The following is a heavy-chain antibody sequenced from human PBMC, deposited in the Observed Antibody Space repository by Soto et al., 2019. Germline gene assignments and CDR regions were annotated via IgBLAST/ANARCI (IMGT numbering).Heavy chain of an antibody. CDR1: GFTFSNYG. D-gene: IGHD2-21*02. V-gene: IGHV4-30-4*01. J-gene: IGHJ4*02. CDR2: IYYSGST. Sequence: QVQLMESGGGVVQPGRSLRLSCAASGFTFSNYGMHWVRQVPGKGLEWIGYIYYSGSTYYNPSLKSRVTISVDTSKNQFSLKLSSVTAADTAVYYCAGTRKSLLWKGVTAIPVTMGYWGQGTLVTVSS. CDR3: AGTRKSLLWKGVTAIPVTMGY.